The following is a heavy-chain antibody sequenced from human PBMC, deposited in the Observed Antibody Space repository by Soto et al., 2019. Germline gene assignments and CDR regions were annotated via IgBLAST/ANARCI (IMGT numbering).Heavy chain of an antibody. J-gene: IGHJ6*02. D-gene: IGHD1-1*01. CDR3: TRNLGTKYGFDV. Sequence: GGSLRLSCAASGFPFSGSIIHWVRQASGKGLEWVGRIRSKANGYATAFGGSVKGRFTISRDDSKSTAYLQMNSLKTEDTAFYYCTRNLGTKYGFDVWGQGTTVTAP. CDR2: IRSKANGYAT. CDR1: GFPFSGSI. V-gene: IGHV3-73*01.